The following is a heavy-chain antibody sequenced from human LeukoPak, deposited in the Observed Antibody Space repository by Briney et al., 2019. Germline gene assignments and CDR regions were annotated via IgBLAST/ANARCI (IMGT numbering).Heavy chain of an antibody. CDR1: GGSISSYY. D-gene: IGHD3-3*01. CDR2: IYYSGST. CDR3: ARDLLPYYDFWSGYYLDY. V-gene: IGHV4-59*01. Sequence: PSETLSLTCTVSGGSISSYYWSWIRQPPGKGLEWIGYIYYSGSTNYNPSLKSRVTISVDTSKNQFSLKLSSVTAADTAVYYCARDLLPYYDFWSGYYLDYWGQGTLVTVSS. J-gene: IGHJ4*02.